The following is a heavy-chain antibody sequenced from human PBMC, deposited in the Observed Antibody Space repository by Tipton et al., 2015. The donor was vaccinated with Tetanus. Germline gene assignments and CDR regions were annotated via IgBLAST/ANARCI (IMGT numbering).Heavy chain of an antibody. D-gene: IGHD2-2*01. Sequence: GLVKPSQTLSVTCVISGDRLSSDIAAWYWIRQSPSRGLEWLGRTYYRSKWSNDYAVSVKSRVTITSDTSKNQFSLQLGSVPPGDTAVYYCARGYAGGAWDVWGQGNLVTFSS. J-gene: IGHJ4*02. V-gene: IGHV6-1*01. CDR1: GDRLSSDIAA. CDR3: ARGYAGGAWDV. CDR2: TYYRSKWSN.